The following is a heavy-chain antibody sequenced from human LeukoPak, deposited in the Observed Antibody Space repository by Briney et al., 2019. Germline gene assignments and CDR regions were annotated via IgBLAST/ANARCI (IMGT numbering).Heavy chain of an antibody. CDR2: VSYDGSNK. D-gene: IGHD4-17*01. Sequence: GRPLRLSCAPSGVIFNNFAFHWVRQAPGKGLEWIAAVSYDGSNKYYADSVRGRLTISRDNSKNTLYLQMNSLRAEDTAVYYCARAGRADGDYHYFDYWGQGTLVTASS. CDR1: GVIFNNFA. V-gene: IGHV3-30-3*01. CDR3: ARAGRADGDYHYFDY. J-gene: IGHJ4*02.